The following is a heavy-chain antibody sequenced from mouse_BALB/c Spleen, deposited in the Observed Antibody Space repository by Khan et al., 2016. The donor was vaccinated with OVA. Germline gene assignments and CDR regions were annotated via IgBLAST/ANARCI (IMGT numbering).Heavy chain of an antibody. D-gene: IGHD2-10*01. Sequence: VQLQQPGAEFVKPGASVKLSCTASGFNIKDTYMHWINQRPQQGLVWIGGIDPANGNVKYAPKFQDKATIAADASSNTAYLHLSSLTSEDTAVYYCTRGAYNGLLAYWGQGTLVTVSA. CDR2: IDPANGNV. J-gene: IGHJ3*01. V-gene: IGHV14-3*02. CDR1: GFNIKDTY. CDR3: TRGAYNGLLAY.